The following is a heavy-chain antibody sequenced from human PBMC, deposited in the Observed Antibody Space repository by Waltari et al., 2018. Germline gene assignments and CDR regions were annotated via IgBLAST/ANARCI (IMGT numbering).Heavy chain of an antibody. D-gene: IGHD5-12*01. CDR1: LFGSYW. J-gene: IGHJ2*01. CDR2: IKQDGSEI. Sequence: EVQLVESGGGLVQPGGSLRLSCSTSLFGSYWMSWVRQTPGKGLGWGANIKQDGSEINYVDSVEGRFTISRDNAKNTLYLQMNGLRAEDTAVYYCARGFGGYKDWYFDLWGRGTLVTVSS. CDR3: ARGFGGYKDWYFDL. V-gene: IGHV3-7*01.